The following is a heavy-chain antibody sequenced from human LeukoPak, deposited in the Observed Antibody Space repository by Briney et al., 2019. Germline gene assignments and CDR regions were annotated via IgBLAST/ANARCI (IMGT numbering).Heavy chain of an antibody. CDR3: ARRGSSWYGDY. J-gene: IGHJ4*02. CDR1: GFSFSSYY. D-gene: IGHD6-13*01. Sequence: GGSLRLSCAASGFSFSSYYMSWVRQAPGKGLEWVALINPDGSERYYVDSVKGRFTISRDNARNSLYLQMDSLRDDDTAVYYCARRGSSWYGDYWGQGTLVTVSS. CDR2: INPDGSER. V-gene: IGHV3-7*01.